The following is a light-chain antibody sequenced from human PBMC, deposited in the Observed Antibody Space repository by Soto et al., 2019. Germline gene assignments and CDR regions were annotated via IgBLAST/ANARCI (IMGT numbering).Light chain of an antibody. CDR2: EVS. Sequence: QSALTQPPSVSGSPGQSVTIPCTATSSDVGSYNRVSWYQQPPGTPPKLMIYEVSNRPSGVPDRVSGSKSGNTASLTISGLQGEDEAEYYCSLYTSSSTVAFGGGTNLTVL. V-gene: IGLV2-18*01. J-gene: IGLJ2*01. CDR3: SLYTSSSTVA. CDR1: SSDVGSYNR.